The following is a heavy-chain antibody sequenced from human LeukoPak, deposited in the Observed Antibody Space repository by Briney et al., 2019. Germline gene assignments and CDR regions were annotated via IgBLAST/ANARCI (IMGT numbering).Heavy chain of an antibody. CDR3: ARAWGVAPRYYYYGMDV. V-gene: IGHV4-59*01. Sequence: SETLSLTCTVSGGSISSYYWSWIRQPPGKGLEWIGYIYYSGSTNYNPSLKSRVTISVDTSKNQFSLKLSSVTAADTAVYYCARAWGVAPRYYYYGMDVWGQGTTVTVSS. J-gene: IGHJ6*02. D-gene: IGHD3-16*01. CDR1: GGSISSYY. CDR2: IYYSGST.